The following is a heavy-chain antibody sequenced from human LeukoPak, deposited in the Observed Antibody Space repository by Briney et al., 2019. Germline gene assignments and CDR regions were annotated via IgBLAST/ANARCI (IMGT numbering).Heavy chain of an antibody. D-gene: IGHD4-23*01. CDR3: ARDDYGGNSGSFDY. V-gene: IGHV3-30-3*01. Sequence: PGGSLRLSCAASGFTFSSYAMHWVRQAPGKGLEWVAVISYDGSNKYYADSVKGRFTISRDNSKNTLYLQMNSLRAEDTAVYYCARDDYGGNSGSFDYWGQGTLVTVSS. CDR2: ISYDGSNK. J-gene: IGHJ4*02. CDR1: GFTFSSYA.